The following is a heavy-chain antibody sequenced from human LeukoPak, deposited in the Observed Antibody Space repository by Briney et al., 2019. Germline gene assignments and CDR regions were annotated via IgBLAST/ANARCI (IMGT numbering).Heavy chain of an antibody. CDR2: IEQDGSEK. V-gene: IGHV3-7*01. Sequence: PGGSLRLSCVASGFTFSNYWMTWVRQAPGKGLEWVANIEQDGSEKYSVDSVKGRFTISRDNAKNSLYLQMNSLRGGDTAVYYCTRVRKGYDYVWGSRDYYLDYWGQGTLVTVSS. CDR3: TRVRKGYDYVWGSRDYYLDY. J-gene: IGHJ4*02. CDR1: GFTFSNYW. D-gene: IGHD3-16*01.